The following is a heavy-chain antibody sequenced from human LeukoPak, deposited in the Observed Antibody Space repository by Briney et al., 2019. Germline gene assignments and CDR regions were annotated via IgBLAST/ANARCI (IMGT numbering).Heavy chain of an antibody. D-gene: IGHD3-10*01. J-gene: IGHJ4*02. CDR1: GFTFSSYW. Sequence: PGGSLTLTCAASGFTFSSYWMHWIRQPPGKGLVWVSHISSDGSNTRYADSVKGRFTISRDNAKNTLYLQVNSLRAEDTAVYYCARGARGAVNDYFDYWGQGSLVTVSS. CDR2: ISSDGSNT. V-gene: IGHV3-74*01. CDR3: ARGARGAVNDYFDY.